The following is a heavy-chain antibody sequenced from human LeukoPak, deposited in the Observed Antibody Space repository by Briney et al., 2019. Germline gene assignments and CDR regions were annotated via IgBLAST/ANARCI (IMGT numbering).Heavy chain of an antibody. CDR2: VYPGDSET. Sequence: GGSLKISCKGSGYIFTTYWIAWVRQMPGKGLEWMGTVYPGDSETRDNPSFQGQVTISTDKSINTAYPQWSSLKASDTAMYYCARHKGYGNYYYYDLDVWGQGTTVTVSS. J-gene: IGHJ6*02. V-gene: IGHV5-51*01. CDR1: GYIFTTYW. CDR3: ARHKGYGNYYYYDLDV. D-gene: IGHD5-18*01.